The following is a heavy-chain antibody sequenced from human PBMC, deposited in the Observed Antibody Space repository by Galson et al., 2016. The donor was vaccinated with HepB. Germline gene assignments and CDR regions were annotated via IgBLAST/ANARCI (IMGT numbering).Heavy chain of an antibody. CDR2: ISSSSRYK. D-gene: IGHD1-14*01. V-gene: IGHV3-21*01. Sequence: SLRLSCAASRFTFSDSDMNWVRQAPGKGLEWVSSISSSSRYKYYADSVKGRFTISRDNAKNSLYLQMNSLRAEDTAVYYCARDLIATNLHFSYYYGLDVWGQGTTVTVSS. CDR3: ARDLIATNLHFSYYYGLDV. J-gene: IGHJ6*02. CDR1: RFTFSDSD.